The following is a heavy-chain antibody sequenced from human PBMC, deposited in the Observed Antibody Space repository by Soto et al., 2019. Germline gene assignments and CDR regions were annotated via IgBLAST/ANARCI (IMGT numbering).Heavy chain of an antibody. Sequence: PSETLSLTCTVSGGSISSYYWSWIRQPPGKGLEWIGYIYNSGSTNYNPSLKSRVTISVDPSKNQFSLKLSSVTAADTAVYYCARGYCSGGYCYSRFFDFWGQGTLVTVSS. CDR3: ARGYCSGGYCYSRFFDF. V-gene: IGHV4-59*08. CDR1: GGSISSYY. CDR2: IYNSGST. D-gene: IGHD2-15*01. J-gene: IGHJ4*02.